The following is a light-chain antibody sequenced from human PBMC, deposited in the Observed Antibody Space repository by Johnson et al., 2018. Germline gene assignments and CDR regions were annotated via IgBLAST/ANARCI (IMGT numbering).Light chain of an antibody. V-gene: IGLV1-51*02. CDR1: SSNIGNNY. CDR3: GTWDSSLGAGNV. J-gene: IGLJ1*01. Sequence: QSVLTQPPSVSAAPGQKVTISCSGSSSNIGNNYVSWYQQLPGTAPKLLIYENNKRPSGIPDRFSGSKSVTSATLGITGLQTGDEADYYCGTWDSSLGAGNVFGTGTKVTVL. CDR2: ENN.